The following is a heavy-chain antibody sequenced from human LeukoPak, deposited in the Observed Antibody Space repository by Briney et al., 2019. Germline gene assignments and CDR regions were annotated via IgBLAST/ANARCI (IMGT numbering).Heavy chain of an antibody. V-gene: IGHV4-59*01. J-gene: IGHJ5*02. CDR3: ARGPYSGIYYR. CDR2: IYYSGST. CDR1: GGSISSYY. D-gene: IGHD1-26*01. Sequence: SETLSLTCTVSGGSISSYYWSWIRQPPGKGLEWIGYIYYSGSTNYNPSLKRRVTISVDTSKNQFSLKLSSVTAADTAVYYCARGPYSGIYYRWGQGTLVTVSS.